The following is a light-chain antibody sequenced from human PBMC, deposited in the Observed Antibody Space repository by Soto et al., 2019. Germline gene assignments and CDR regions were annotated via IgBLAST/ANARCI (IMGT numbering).Light chain of an antibody. V-gene: IGKV3D-20*02. CDR3: QQRSNWIS. Sequence: IVLTLSPGPVSLSPGERATLSCRASQSVSSSYLAWYQQKPGQAPRLLIYGASSRATGIPDRFSGSGSGTDFTLTISSLEPDDFAVYYCQQRSNWISFGQGTRLEIK. CDR1: QSVSSSY. CDR2: GAS. J-gene: IGKJ5*01.